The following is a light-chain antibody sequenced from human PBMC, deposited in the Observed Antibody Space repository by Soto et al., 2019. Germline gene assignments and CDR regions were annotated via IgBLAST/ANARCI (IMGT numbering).Light chain of an antibody. Sequence: DVVMTQSPLSRPVTLGQPASISCRYSQSLLSTDGNTYLNWFQLRPGQSPRRLIYKVSNRDSGVPDRFSGSGSGTDFTLKISRVEAEDVGTHYCQHYNSYSEAFGQGTKVDIK. V-gene: IGKV2-30*01. J-gene: IGKJ1*01. CDR3: QHYNSYSEA. CDR1: QSLLSTDGNTY. CDR2: KVS.